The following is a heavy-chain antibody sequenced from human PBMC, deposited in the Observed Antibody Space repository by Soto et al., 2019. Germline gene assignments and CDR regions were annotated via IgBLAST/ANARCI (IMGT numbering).Heavy chain of an antibody. CDR2: INAGNGNT. CDR1: GYTFTSYA. CDR3: AVDSRPKTMLPRPERGFDH. V-gene: IGHV1-3*01. Sequence: ASVKVSCKASGYTFTSYAMHWVRQAPGQRLEWMGWINAGNGNTKYSQKFQGRVTITRDTSASTAYMELSSLRSEDTAVYYCAVDSRPKTMLPRPERGFDHWGQGTLVTVSS. J-gene: IGHJ4*02. D-gene: IGHD1-1*01.